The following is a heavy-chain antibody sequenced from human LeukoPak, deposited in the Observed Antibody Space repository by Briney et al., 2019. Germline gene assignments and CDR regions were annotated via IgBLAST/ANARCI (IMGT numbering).Heavy chain of an antibody. D-gene: IGHD4-23*01. CDR3: ASGLPYGGNPGGWFDY. Sequence: SQSLSLTCAVYGGSLSGFYGGWVRPPPGNLLEWNGEINPIGITNYNPSLKTRLTISLDTSKNQFSLKRTSVPAADTAVYYCASGLPYGGNPGGWFDYWGQGTLVTVSS. J-gene: IGHJ4*02. CDR2: INPIGIT. V-gene: IGHV4-34*01. CDR1: GGSLSGFY.